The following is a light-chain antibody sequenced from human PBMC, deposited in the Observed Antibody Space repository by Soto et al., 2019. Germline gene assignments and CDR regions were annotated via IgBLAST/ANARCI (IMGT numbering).Light chain of an antibody. V-gene: IGLV2-8*01. J-gene: IGLJ1*01. CDR3: SSYSSSSTLYV. CDR1: KNDIGVYDF. CDR2: EVV. Sequence: QSALTQPPSASGSPGQSVTISCTGTKNDIGVYDFVSWYQHHPGKAPRLIIYEVVQRPSGVPDRFSGSKSGNTASLTISGLQAEDEADYYCSSYSSSSTLYVFGTGTKVTVL.